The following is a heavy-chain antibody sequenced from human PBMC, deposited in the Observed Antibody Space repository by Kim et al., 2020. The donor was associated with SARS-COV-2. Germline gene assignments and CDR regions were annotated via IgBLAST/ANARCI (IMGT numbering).Heavy chain of an antibody. CDR2: IYTSGST. Sequence: SETLSLTCTVSGGSISSYYWSWIRQPAGKGLEWIGRIYTSGSTNYNPSLKSRVTMSVDTSKNQFSLKLSSVTAADTAVYYCASVVVVTAMPTRKERSYYFDYWGQGTLVTVSS. CDR3: ASVVVVTAMPTRKERSYYFDY. CDR1: GGSISSYY. V-gene: IGHV4-4*07. D-gene: IGHD2-21*02. J-gene: IGHJ4*02.